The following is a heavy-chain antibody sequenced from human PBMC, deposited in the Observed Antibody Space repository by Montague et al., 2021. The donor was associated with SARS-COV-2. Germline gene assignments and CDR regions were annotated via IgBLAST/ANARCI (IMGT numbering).Heavy chain of an antibody. D-gene: IGHD2/OR15-2a*01. J-gene: IGHJ4*02. Sequence: SLRLSCAASGFDFFNFDMAWVRQAPGRGLEWISDISSSGATILYADSLKGRFTISRDNIQKSLYLQMNSLRAEDTAVYYCATNKDCNLHDCLHGRHYFDXWGQGTLVTVSS. CDR2: ISSSGATI. CDR1: GFDFFNFD. CDR3: ATNKDCNLHDCLHGRHYFDX. V-gene: IGHV3-48*03.